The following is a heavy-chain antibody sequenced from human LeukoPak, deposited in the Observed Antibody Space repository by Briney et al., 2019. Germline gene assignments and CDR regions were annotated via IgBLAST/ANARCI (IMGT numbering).Heavy chain of an antibody. J-gene: IGHJ6*02. Sequence: GGSLRLSCVASGFSFSDYYMSWIRQAPGKGLEWVSYIGSTIYYADSVKGRFTISRDNAKNSLYLQMNSLRAEDTAVYYCAREWAYYYGMDVWGQGTTVTVSS. V-gene: IGHV3-11*01. CDR2: IGSTI. CDR3: AREWAYYYGMDV. CDR1: GFSFSDYY. D-gene: IGHD1-26*01.